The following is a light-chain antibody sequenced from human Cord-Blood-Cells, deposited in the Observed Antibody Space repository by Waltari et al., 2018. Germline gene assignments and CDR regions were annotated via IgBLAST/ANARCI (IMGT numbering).Light chain of an antibody. J-gene: IGLJ2*01. CDR3: SSYTSSSTVV. CDR2: DVS. Sequence: QSALTQPASVSGSPGQSITISSTGTRSDVGGYNYVSWYQQHPGKAPKLMIYDVSNRPSGVSNRFSGSKSGNTASLTISGLQAEDEADYYCSSYTSSSTVVFGGGTKLTVL. CDR1: RSDVGGYNY. V-gene: IGLV2-14*01.